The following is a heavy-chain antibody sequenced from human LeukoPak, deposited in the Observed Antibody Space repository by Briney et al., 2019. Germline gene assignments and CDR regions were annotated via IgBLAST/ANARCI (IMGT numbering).Heavy chain of an antibody. CDR3: ARDRYYYDSSGSQRFDP. CDR1: GGSISSSSYY. V-gene: IGHV4-39*02. CDR2: IYYSGST. D-gene: IGHD3-22*01. Sequence: SETLSLTCTVSGGSISSSSYYWGWIRQPPGKGLEWIGSIYYSGSTYYNPSLKSRVTISVDTSKNQFSLKLSSVTAADTAVYYCARDRYYYDSSGSQRFDPWGQGTLVTVSS. J-gene: IGHJ5*02.